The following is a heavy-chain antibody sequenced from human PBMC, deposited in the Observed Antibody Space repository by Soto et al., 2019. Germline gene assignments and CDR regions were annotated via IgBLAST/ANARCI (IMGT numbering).Heavy chain of an antibody. CDR2: VYYTGST. V-gene: IGHV4-61*08. CDR1: GXSGSDGAYD. J-gene: IGHJ4*02. Sequence: XTLSLPGTVAGXSGSDGAYDWSWIRQPPRKGLEWIWYVYYTGSTNYNPSLKSRVTISVYTSKNQFSLKMSSVTGADTDVYYCARDMRGYSWALDYWGQGTLGTVSS. CDR3: ARDMRGYSWALDY. D-gene: IGHD5-18*01.